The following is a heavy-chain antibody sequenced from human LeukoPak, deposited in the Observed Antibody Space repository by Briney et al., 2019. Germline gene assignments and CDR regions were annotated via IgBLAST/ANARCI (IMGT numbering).Heavy chain of an antibody. V-gene: IGHV3-74*01. D-gene: IGHD5-18*01. CDR1: GFTFTTYW. CDR3: ARDTVDTANAV. CDR2: INSDGSIT. Sequence: GGSLRLSCAASGFTFTTYWMHWVRQAPGKGLVWVSHINSDGSITSYADSVKGRFTISRDNAKNTLYLQMNSLRAEDTAVYYCARDTVDTANAVWGQGTTVTVSS. J-gene: IGHJ6*02.